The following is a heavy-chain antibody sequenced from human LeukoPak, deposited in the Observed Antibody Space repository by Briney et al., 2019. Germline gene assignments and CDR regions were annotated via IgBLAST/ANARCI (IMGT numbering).Heavy chain of an antibody. CDR2: IISSSSYI. CDR1: GFTFSSYS. D-gene: IGHD6-19*01. Sequence: GGSLRLSCAASGFTFSSYSMNWVRQAPGKGLEWVSSIISSSSYIYYADSVKGRFTISRDNAKNSLYLQMNSLRAEDTAVYYCASNRIAVAGTVYWGQGTLVTVSS. CDR3: ASNRIAVAGTVY. V-gene: IGHV3-21*01. J-gene: IGHJ4*02.